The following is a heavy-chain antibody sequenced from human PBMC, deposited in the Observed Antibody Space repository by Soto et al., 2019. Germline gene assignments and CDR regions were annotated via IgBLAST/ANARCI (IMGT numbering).Heavy chain of an antibody. Sequence: QVHLEQSGADVRKPGSSVRVSCKASGGTADRFAISWVRQAPGEGLEWMGGITPLFRTPHYAQKFQGRVNITADGSSNATYMDLGSLTFDDTAVYYCAGQSRDTPMVPFSHWGQGTLVTVSS. D-gene: IGHD2-15*01. CDR3: AGQSRDTPMVPFSH. CDR1: GGTADRFA. CDR2: ITPLFRTP. V-gene: IGHV1-69*01. J-gene: IGHJ4*02.